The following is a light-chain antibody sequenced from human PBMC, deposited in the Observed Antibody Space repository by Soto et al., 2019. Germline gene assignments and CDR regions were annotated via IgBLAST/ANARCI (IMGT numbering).Light chain of an antibody. CDR1: QGISSY. CDR3: QQLNTYLT. CDR2: AAS. J-gene: IGKJ4*01. V-gene: IGKV1-9*01. Sequence: DIQLTQSPSFLSASVGDRVTITCRASQGISSYLAWYQQKPGKAPKLLIYAASTLQSGVPSRFSGSGSGTEFTLTISSLQPEDFATYYCQQLNTYLTFGGGTRWISN.